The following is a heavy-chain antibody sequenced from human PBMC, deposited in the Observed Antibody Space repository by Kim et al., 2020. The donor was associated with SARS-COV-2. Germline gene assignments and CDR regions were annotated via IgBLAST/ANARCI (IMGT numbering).Heavy chain of an antibody. J-gene: IGHJ6*02. CDR1: GFTFSSYW. CDR2: INSDGSST. D-gene: IGHD3-9*01. Sequence: GGSLRLSCAASGFTFSSYWMHWVRQAPGKGLVWVSRINSDGSSTSYADSVKGRFTISRDNAKNTLYLQMNSLRAEDTAVYYCARDNLTGYDILTSYYYYYGMDVWGQGTTVTVSS. CDR3: ARDNLTGYDILTSYYYYYGMDV. V-gene: IGHV3-74*01.